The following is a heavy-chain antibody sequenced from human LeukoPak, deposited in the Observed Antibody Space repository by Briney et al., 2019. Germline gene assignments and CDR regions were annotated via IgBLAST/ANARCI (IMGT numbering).Heavy chain of an antibody. D-gene: IGHD3-10*01. J-gene: IGHJ4*02. CDR1: GFTFSSYA. CDR3: ATDIRDSRDY. V-gene: IGHV3-30-3*01. CDR2: ISYDGSNK. Sequence: GGSLRLSCAASGFTFSSYAMHWVRQAPGKGLEWVAVISYDGSNKYYADSVKGRFTISRDNSKNTLYLQMNSLRAEDTAVYYCATDIRDSRDYWGQGTLVTVSS.